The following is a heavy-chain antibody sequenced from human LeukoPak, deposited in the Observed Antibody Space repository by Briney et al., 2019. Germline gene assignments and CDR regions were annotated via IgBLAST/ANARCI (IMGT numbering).Heavy chain of an antibody. CDR2: IKSQQDGGTT. D-gene: IGHD2-15*01. CDR3: ARDIAHCSGDDCYNIRFDF. J-gene: IGHJ5*01. Sequence: GGSLRLSCAASGFSFSTTWMSWVRQAPGKGLEWVGRIKSQQDGGTTDYAAPVKGRFTISRDDAKNSLYLQMNSLRAEDTAIYYCARDIAHCSGDDCYNIRFDFWGQGTLVTVSS. CDR1: GFSFSTTW. V-gene: IGHV3-15*01.